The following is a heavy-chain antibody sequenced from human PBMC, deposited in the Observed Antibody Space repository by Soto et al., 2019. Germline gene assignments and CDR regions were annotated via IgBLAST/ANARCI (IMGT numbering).Heavy chain of an antibody. J-gene: IGHJ3*02. V-gene: IGHV2-5*02. CDR3: ARSDYYDSSGYYADAFDI. Sequence: QLTLKESGPTLVRPTQTLTLTCTFSGFSLSTADMGVGWIRQSPGKALEWLALVYWDDAKYYSPSLKTRLTITKDTTKNQVVLTMTNMDPVDTATYYCARSDYYDSSGYYADAFDIWGQGTMVTVSS. CDR2: VYWDDAK. CDR1: GFSLSTADMG. D-gene: IGHD3-22*01.